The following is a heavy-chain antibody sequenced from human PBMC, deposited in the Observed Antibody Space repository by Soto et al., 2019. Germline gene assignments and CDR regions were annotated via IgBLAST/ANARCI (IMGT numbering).Heavy chain of an antibody. CDR1: GGSFSGYY. D-gene: IGHD2-15*01. CDR3: AREPVVVAAKTDY. J-gene: IGHJ4*02. V-gene: IGHV4-34*01. CDR2: INHSGST. Sequence: SSETLSLTCAVYGGSFSGYYWSWIRQPPGKGLEWIGEINHSGSTNYNPSLKSRVTISVDTSKNQFSLKLSSVTAADTAVYYCAREPVVVAAKTDYWGQGTLVTVSS.